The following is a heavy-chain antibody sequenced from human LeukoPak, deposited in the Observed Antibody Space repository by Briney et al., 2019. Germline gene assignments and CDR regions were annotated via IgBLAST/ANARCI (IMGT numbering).Heavy chain of an antibody. Sequence: AGGSLRLSCAASGFTFSSYWMHWVRQAPGKGLVWVSRINSDGSSTSYADSVKGRLTISRDNAKNTLYLQMNSLRAEDTAVYYCARGGSIVVVPAAIHYYYMDVWGKGTTVTVSS. J-gene: IGHJ6*03. D-gene: IGHD2-2*02. CDR2: INSDGSST. CDR3: ARGGSIVVVPAAIHYYYMDV. V-gene: IGHV3-74*01. CDR1: GFTFSSYW.